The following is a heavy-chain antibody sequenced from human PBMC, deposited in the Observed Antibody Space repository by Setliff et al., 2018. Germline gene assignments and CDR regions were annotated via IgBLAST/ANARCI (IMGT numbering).Heavy chain of an antibody. CDR3: ARGGTYRYFDY. J-gene: IGHJ4*02. Sequence: PSETLSLTCTVSGGSISTYYWSWIRQPPGKGLEFIGYVYYSGLTNYDPSLKSRVTMSVDSSKNQFSPKLSSVTAADTAVYYCARGGTYRYFDYWGQGALVTVSS. CDR1: GGSISTYY. CDR2: VYYSGLT. V-gene: IGHV4-59*01.